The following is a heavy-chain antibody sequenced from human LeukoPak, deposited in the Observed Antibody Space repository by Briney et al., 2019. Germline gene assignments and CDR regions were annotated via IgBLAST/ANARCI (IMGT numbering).Heavy chain of an antibody. CDR2: ISGSGGST. D-gene: IGHD5-24*01. Sequence: PGGSLRLSCAASGFTFSSYAMSWVRQAPGKGLEWVSAISGSGGSTYYADSVKGRFTISRDNSKNTLYVQMNSLRAEDTAVYYCAKDEMATEFFDYWGQGTLVTVSS. V-gene: IGHV3-23*01. J-gene: IGHJ4*02. CDR3: AKDEMATEFFDY. CDR1: GFTFSSYA.